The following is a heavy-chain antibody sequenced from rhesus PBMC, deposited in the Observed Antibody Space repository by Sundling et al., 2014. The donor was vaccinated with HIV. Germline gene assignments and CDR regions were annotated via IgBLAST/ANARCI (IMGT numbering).Heavy chain of an antibody. CDR2: ISWSGDST. CDR3: ARDPYSSGWYDYYGLDS. D-gene: IGHD6-31*01. J-gene: IGHJ6*01. V-gene: IGHV3-201*01. CDR1: GFTFDDYA. Sequence: EVQLVESGGGVVQPGGSLRLSCAASGFTFDDYAMHWVRQAPGKGLEWVSGISWSGDSTGYADSVKGRFTISRDNAKNSLYLQMNRLRAEDTALYYCARDPYSSGWYDYYGLDSWGQGVVVTVSS.